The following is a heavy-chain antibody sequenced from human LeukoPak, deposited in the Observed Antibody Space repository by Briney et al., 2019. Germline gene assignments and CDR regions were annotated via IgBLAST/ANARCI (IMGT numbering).Heavy chain of an antibody. J-gene: IGHJ4*02. CDR3: ARGGESGSDFVY. CDR1: GYTFTSYG. Sequence: ASVKVSCKASGYTFTSYGIHWVRQATGQGLEWMGWMNPNSGNTGYAKKFQGRVTMTRNTSISTAYMELSSLRSEDTAVYYWARGGESGSDFVYWGQGTLVTVSS. D-gene: IGHD3-16*01. CDR2: MNPNSGNT. V-gene: IGHV1-8*02.